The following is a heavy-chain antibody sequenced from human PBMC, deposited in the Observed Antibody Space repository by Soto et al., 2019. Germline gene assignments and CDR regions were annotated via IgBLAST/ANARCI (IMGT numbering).Heavy chain of an antibody. J-gene: IGHJ4*02. CDR2: IIPIFGTA. D-gene: IGHD3-22*01. Sequence: SVQVSFRASGGTLSSYAISWVRQAPGQGLEWMGGIIPIFGTANYAQKFQGRVTITADESTSTAYMELSSLRSEDTAIYYCARGGSGYTWFNEFWGQGTLVTVSS. V-gene: IGHV1-69*13. CDR3: ARGGSGYTWFNEF. CDR1: GGTLSSYA.